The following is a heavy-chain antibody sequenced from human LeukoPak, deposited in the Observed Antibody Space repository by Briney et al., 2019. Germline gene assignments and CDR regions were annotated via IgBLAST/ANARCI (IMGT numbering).Heavy chain of an antibody. CDR2: VNREGSET. J-gene: IGHJ6*02. CDR3: ARNNGMDV. V-gene: IGHV3-7*03. CDR1: GFALSSHW. Sequence: GGSLRLSCAASGFALSSHWMTWVRQVPGRGPEWVANVNREGSETYYLDSVKGRFTISKDNAKNSLYLQMNSLRAEDTALYHCARNNGMDVWGQGTTVIVSS.